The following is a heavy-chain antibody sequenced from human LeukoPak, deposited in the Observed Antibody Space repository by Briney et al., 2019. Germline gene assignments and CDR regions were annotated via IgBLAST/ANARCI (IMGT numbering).Heavy chain of an antibody. CDR1: GGSISSYY. CDR2: IYYSGST. CDR3: ARGFYSSGWYYFDY. D-gene: IGHD6-19*01. Sequence: PSETLSLTCTVSGGSISSYYWSWIRQPPGKGLEWIGYIYYSGSTNYNPSLKSRVTISVDTSKNQFSLKLSPVPAADTAVYYCARGFYSSGWYYFDYWGQGTLVTVSS. J-gene: IGHJ4*02. V-gene: IGHV4-59*01.